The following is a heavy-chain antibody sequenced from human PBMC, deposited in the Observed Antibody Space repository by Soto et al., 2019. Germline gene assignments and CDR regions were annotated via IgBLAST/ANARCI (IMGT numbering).Heavy chain of an antibody. J-gene: IGHJ5*02. CDR2: INAGNGNT. V-gene: IGHV1-3*01. D-gene: IGHD3-10*01. CDR3: ARDDYYYYGSGSCYFNWFDP. Sequence: ASVKVSCKASGYTFTSYAMHWVRQAPGQRLEWMGWINAGNGNTKYSQKFQGRVTITRDTSASTAYMELSSLRSEDTAVYYCARDDYYYYGSGSCYFNWFDPWGQGTLVTVSS. CDR1: GYTFTSYA.